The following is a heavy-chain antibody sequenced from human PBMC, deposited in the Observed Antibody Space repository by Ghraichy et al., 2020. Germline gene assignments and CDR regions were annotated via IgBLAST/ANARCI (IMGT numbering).Heavy chain of an antibody. CDR3: AKERDSSGYYSFRGDYYGMDV. D-gene: IGHD3-22*01. Sequence: GESLNISCAASGFTFSRYGMHWVRQAPAKGLEWVAVTSYDGSNKNYADSVKGRFTISRDNSKNTLYLQMNSLRAEDTAVYYCAKERDSSGYYSFRGDYYGMDVWGQGTTVTVSS. CDR2: TSYDGSNK. J-gene: IGHJ6*02. V-gene: IGHV3-30*18. CDR1: GFTFSRYG.